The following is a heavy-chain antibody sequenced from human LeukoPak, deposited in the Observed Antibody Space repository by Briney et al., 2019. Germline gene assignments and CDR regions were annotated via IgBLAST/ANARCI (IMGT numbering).Heavy chain of an antibody. D-gene: IGHD3-9*01. Sequence: GESLKISCKGSGYSFTSYWIGWVRQMPGKGLEWMGISYPGDSDTRYSPSFQGQVTISADKSISTAYLQWSSLKASDTAMYYCARQSVLRYFDWFGFLDYWGQGTLVTVSS. CDR3: ARQSVLRYFDWFGFLDY. J-gene: IGHJ4*02. V-gene: IGHV5-51*01. CDR2: SYPGDSDT. CDR1: GYSFTSYW.